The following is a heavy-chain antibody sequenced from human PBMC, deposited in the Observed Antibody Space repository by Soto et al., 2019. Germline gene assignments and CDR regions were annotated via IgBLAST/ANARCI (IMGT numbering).Heavy chain of an antibody. Sequence: GGYLRLSCAASGFTFSSYGMHWVRQAPGKGLEWVAVISYDGSNKYYADSVKGRFTISRDNSKNTLYLQMNSLRAEDTTVYYCAKDSNLSGSSLGPLDYWGQGTLVTVSS. CDR1: GFTFSSYG. J-gene: IGHJ4*02. CDR2: ISYDGSNK. CDR3: AKDSNLSGSSLGPLDY. D-gene: IGHD1-26*01. V-gene: IGHV3-30*18.